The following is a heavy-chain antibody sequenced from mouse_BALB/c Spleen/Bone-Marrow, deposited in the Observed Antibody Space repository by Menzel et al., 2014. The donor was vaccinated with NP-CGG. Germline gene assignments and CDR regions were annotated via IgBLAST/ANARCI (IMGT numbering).Heavy chain of an antibody. Sequence: EVQRVESGAELVKPGASVKLSCTASGFNIKDTYMHWGKQRPEQGLEWIGRIDPANGNTKYDPKFQGKATITTDTSSNTAYLQLRSLTSEDTAVYYCARYDYRYSWFAYWGQGTLVTVSA. CDR1: GFNIKDTY. J-gene: IGHJ3*01. CDR2: IDPANGNT. V-gene: IGHV14-3*02. CDR3: ARYDYRYSWFAY. D-gene: IGHD2-14*01.